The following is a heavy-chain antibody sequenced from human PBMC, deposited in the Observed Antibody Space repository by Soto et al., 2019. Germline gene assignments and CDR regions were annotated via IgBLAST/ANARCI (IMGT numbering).Heavy chain of an antibody. V-gene: IGHV1-3*01. J-gene: IGHJ4*02. Sequence: QVHLVQSGAEVKKPGASVKVSCKASGYTFTNYAMHWVRQAPGHRLEWMGWINAGNGNTKYSQKFQGRVTLTRDTSANTAYRELSSLRSEDTAVDYCARASGWYRDYWGQGTLVTVSS. CDR3: ARASGWYRDY. D-gene: IGHD6-19*01. CDR1: GYTFTNYA. CDR2: INAGNGNT.